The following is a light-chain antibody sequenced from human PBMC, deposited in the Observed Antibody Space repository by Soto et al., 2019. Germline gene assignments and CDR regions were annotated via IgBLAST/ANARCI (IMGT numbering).Light chain of an antibody. CDR3: SSYAGSXXXV. Sequence: QSALTQPPSASGSPGQSVTISCTGTSSDVGGYHYVSWYQQHPGKAPKLMIHEVTKRPSGVPDRFSGSKSGNTASLTVSGLQGEDEADYYCSSYAGSXXXVFGGGTXLT. CDR2: EVT. CDR1: SSDVGGYHY. V-gene: IGLV2-8*01. J-gene: IGLJ2*01.